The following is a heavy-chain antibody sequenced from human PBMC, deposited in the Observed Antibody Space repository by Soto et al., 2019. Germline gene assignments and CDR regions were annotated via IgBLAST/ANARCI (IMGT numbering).Heavy chain of an antibody. CDR3: ARFAKEENPKVGSWYYFDY. CDR2: IYYSGRT. D-gene: IGHD6-13*01. V-gene: IGHV4-31*03. J-gene: IGHJ4*02. Sequence: PSETLSLTCTVSGGSISSGGYYWSWIRQHPGKGLEWIGNIYYSGRTYYNPSLKSRVTISVDTSKNQFSLKLGSVTAADTAVYYCARFAKEENPKVGSWYYFDYWGQGTRVTVSS. CDR1: GGSISSGGYY.